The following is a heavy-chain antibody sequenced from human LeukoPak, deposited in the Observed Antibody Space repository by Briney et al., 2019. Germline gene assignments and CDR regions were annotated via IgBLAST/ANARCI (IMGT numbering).Heavy chain of an antibody. CDR3: ARDGLVDAFDI. J-gene: IGHJ3*02. Sequence: SQTLSLTCTVSGGSISGGSYYWSWIRQPAGKGLEWIGRIYTSGSTNYNPSLKSRVTISVDTSKNQFSLKLSSVTAADTAVYYCARDGLVDAFDIWGQGTMVTVSS. CDR1: GGSISGGSYY. D-gene: IGHD6-19*01. CDR2: IYTSGST. V-gene: IGHV4-61*02.